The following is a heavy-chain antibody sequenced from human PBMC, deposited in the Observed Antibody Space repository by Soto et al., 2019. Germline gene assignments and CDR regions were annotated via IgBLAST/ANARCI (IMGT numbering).Heavy chain of an antibody. J-gene: IGHJ4*02. CDR1: GGSISSGGYY. CDR3: ARSVYYDSSGYPYFEY. D-gene: IGHD3-22*01. Sequence: SETLSLTCTVSGGSISSGGYYWSWIRQHPGKGLEWIGYIYYSGSTYYNPSLKSRVTISVDTSKNQFSLKLSSVTAADTAVYYCARSVYYDSSGYPYFEYWGQGTLVTVSS. CDR2: IYYSGST. V-gene: IGHV4-31*03.